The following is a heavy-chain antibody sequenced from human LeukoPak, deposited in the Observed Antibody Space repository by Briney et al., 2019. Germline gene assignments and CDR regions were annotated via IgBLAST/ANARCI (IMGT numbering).Heavy chain of an antibody. J-gene: IGHJ4*02. V-gene: IGHV1-69*13. CDR2: IIPIFGTA. CDR1: GGTFSSYA. CDR3: ALQTVDTAMLTFDY. Sequence: ASVKVSCKASGGTFSSYAISWVRQAPGQGLEWMGGIIPIFGTANYAQKFQGRVTITADESTSTAYMELSSLRSEDRAVYYCALQTVDTAMLTFDYWGQGTLVTVSS. D-gene: IGHD5-18*01.